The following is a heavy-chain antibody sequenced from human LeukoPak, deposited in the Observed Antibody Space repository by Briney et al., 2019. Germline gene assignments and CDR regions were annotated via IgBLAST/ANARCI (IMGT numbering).Heavy chain of an antibody. CDR3: ARDHGGNSGFDY. J-gene: IGHJ4*02. V-gene: IGHV3-7*01. D-gene: IGHD4-23*01. CDR2: IKQDGSEK. CDR1: GFTFNNFW. Sequence: GGSLRLSCAASGFTFNNFWMSWVRQAPGKGLEWVANIKQDGSEKYYVDSVKGRFTISRDNAKKSTYLQMNSLRAEDTAVYYCARDHGGNSGFDYWGQGTLVTVSS.